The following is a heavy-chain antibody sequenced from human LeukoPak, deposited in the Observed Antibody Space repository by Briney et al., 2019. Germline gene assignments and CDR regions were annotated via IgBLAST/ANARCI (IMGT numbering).Heavy chain of an antibody. CDR2: INWNGGST. CDR1: GFTFDDYG. Sequence: GGSLRLSCAASGFTFDDYGMSWVRQAPGKGLEWVSGINWNGGSTGYADSVKGRFTISRDNAKNSLYLQMNSLRAEDTALYYCARVVDYYDSSGYLGYFDYWGPGTLVTVSS. CDR3: ARVVDYYDSSGYLGYFDY. J-gene: IGHJ4*02. D-gene: IGHD3-22*01. V-gene: IGHV3-20*04.